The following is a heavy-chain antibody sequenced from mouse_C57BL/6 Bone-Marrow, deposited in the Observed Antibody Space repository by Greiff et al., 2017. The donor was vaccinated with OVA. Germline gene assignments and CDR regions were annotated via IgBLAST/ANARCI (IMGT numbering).Heavy chain of an antibody. V-gene: IGHV1-64*01. J-gene: IGHJ4*01. D-gene: IGHD1-1*01. CDR2: IHPNSGST. CDR1: GYTFTSYW. CDR3: ARFTTVVALYYYAMDY. Sequence: QVQLQQPGAELVKPGASVKLSCKASGYTFTSYWMHWVKQRPGQGLEWIGMIHPNSGSTNYNEKFKSKATLTVDKSSSTAYIQLSSLTSEDSAVYYCARFTTVVALYYYAMDYWGQGTSVTVSS.